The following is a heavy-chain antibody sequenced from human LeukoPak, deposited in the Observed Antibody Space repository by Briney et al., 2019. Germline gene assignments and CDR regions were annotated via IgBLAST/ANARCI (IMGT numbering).Heavy chain of an antibody. CDR3: ARGTEMATILDAFDI. D-gene: IGHD5-24*01. CDR2: IYYSGST. V-gene: IGHV4-39*07. J-gene: IGHJ3*02. Sequence: SVTLSLTCTVSGGSISSSSYYWGWIRQPPGKGLEWIGSIYYSGSTHYNPSLKSRVTISVDTSKNQFSLKLSSVTAADTAVYYCARGTEMATILDAFDIWGQGTMVTVSS. CDR1: GGSISSSSYY.